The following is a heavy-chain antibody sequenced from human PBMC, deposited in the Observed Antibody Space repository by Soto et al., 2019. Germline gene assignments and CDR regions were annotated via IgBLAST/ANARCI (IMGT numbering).Heavy chain of an antibody. CDR3: ARSHYYDSSGYYRDAFDI. CDR2: IYYSGST. D-gene: IGHD3-22*01. V-gene: IGHV4-59*01. J-gene: IGHJ3*02. Sequence: QVQLQESGPGLVKPSETLSLTCTVSGGSISSYYWSWIRQPPGKGLEWIGYIYYSGSTNYNPSLKSRVTISVDTAKNQFSLKLSSVTAADTAVYYCARSHYYDSSGYYRDAFDIWGQGTMVTVSS. CDR1: GGSISSYY.